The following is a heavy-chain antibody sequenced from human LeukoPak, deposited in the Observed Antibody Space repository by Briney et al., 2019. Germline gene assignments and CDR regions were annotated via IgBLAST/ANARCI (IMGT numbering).Heavy chain of an antibody. CDR2: ISGSGGST. CDR1: GFTFSSYA. V-gene: IGHV3-23*01. Sequence: GGSLRLSCAASGFTFSSYAMSWVRQAPGKGLEWVSAISGSGGSTYYADSVKGRFTISRDNSKNTLYLQMNSLRAEDTAVYYCARDRRIAVAEFDYWGQGTLVTVSS. J-gene: IGHJ4*02. D-gene: IGHD6-19*01. CDR3: ARDRRIAVAEFDY.